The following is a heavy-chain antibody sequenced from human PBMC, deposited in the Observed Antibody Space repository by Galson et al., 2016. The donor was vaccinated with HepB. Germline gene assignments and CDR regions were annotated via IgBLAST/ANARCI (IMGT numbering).Heavy chain of an antibody. CDR1: GYSISSGYY. J-gene: IGHJ5*01. V-gene: IGHV4-38-2*02. D-gene: IGHD1/OR15-1a*01. CDR3: VRLQRTTGGTCFDS. Sequence: SETLSLTCTVSGYSISSGYYWGWIRQPPGKGLEWIGSIYHSVTTYYNPSLKSRVTISPDSPRNQISLKLTSVTDADTGVYYCVRLQRTTGGTCFDSWGQGTRVTVSS. CDR2: IYHSVTT.